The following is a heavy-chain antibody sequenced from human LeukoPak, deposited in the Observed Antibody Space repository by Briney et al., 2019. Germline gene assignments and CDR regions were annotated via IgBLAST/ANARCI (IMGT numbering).Heavy chain of an antibody. J-gene: IGHJ5*02. CDR3: ARGGPYYDFWSGYSTNNWFDP. Sequence: SETLSLTCAVYGGSFSGYYWSWIRQPPGKGLEWVGEINHRGSTNYNPSLKSRVNISVDTSKNQFSLKLSSVTAADTAVYYCARGGPYYDFWSGYSTNNWFDPWGQGTLVTVSS. CDR1: GGSFSGYY. V-gene: IGHV4-34*01. CDR2: INHRGST. D-gene: IGHD3-3*01.